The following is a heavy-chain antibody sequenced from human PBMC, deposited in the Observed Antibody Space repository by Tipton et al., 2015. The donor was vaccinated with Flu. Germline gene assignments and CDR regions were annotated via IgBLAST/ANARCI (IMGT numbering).Heavy chain of an antibody. CDR2: VSRTGST. J-gene: IGHJ5*02. V-gene: IGHV4-38-2*01. D-gene: IGHD4-11*01. CDR3: ARRDYSNYVSEPKNWFDP. Sequence: LRLSCAVSGDSISSDFYWAWIRQFPGKGLEWIGTVSRTGSTIYNPSLKSRVTISIDTSKNQFSLNMRSVTAADTALYYCARRDYSNYVSEPKNWFDPWGQGTLVTVSS. CDR1: GDSISSDFY.